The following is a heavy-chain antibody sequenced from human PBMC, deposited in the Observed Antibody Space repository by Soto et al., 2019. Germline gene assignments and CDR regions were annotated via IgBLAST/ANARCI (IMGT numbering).Heavy chain of an antibody. J-gene: IGHJ4*02. CDR1: GLPFSSHA. CDR2: ISISGGNT. CDR3: ANEIRPNDS. D-gene: IGHD4-17*01. Sequence: EVQLLESGGGLVQPGGSLRLSCAASGLPFSSHAMSWVRQAPGKGLEWVSSISISGGNTYYADSVRGRFTISRDNSKNTLYLHMNSLTAEDTAIDYCANEIRPNDSWGQGTLVTVSP. V-gene: IGHV3-23*01.